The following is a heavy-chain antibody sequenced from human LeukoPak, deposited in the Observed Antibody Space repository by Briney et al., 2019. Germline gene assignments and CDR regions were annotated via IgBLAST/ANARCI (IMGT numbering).Heavy chain of an antibody. CDR2: IKQDGSEK. CDR3: ARVIVATMLDYFDY. D-gene: IGHD5-12*01. CDR1: GFTFSSFW. Sequence: PGGSLRLSCAASGFTFSSFWMNWVRQAPGKGPEWVANIKQDGSEKLYVDSLKGRFTISRDNARNSLYLQMNSLRAEDTAVYYCARVIVATMLDYFDYWGQGTLVTVSS. J-gene: IGHJ4*02. V-gene: IGHV3-7*01.